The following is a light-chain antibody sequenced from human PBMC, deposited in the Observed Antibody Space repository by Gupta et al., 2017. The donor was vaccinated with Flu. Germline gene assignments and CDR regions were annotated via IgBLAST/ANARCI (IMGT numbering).Light chain of an antibody. CDR2: LNGDGSQ. Sequence: QVTLTQPPSASASLGASVKLTCTLSSRHKSYAIAWHQQQPGRGPRCLLRLNGDGSQTKGDGIPDRFSGSASGADRFLTIFSLQSEDEAVYYCQTWGTGIPNVFGGGTKLTVL. V-gene: IGLV4-69*01. CDR1: SRHKSYA. J-gene: IGLJ3*02. CDR3: QTWGTGIPNV.